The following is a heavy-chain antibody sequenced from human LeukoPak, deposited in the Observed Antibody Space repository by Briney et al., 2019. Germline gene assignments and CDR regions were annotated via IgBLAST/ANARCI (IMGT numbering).Heavy chain of an antibody. Sequence: SETLSLTYTVSGGSISSSIYYWGWIRQPPGKGLEWIGSIYYSGSTHYTPSLKSRVTMSVDTSKNQLSLELSSVTAADTAVYYCAREGSSGRYYFDYWGQGTLVTVSS. CDR1: GGSISSSIYY. D-gene: IGHD6-6*01. J-gene: IGHJ4*02. V-gene: IGHV4-39*02. CDR3: AREGSSGRYYFDY. CDR2: IYYSGST.